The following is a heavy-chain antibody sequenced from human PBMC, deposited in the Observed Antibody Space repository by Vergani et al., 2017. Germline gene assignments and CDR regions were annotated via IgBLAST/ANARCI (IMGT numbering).Heavy chain of an antibody. CDR2: INPNGDAT. V-gene: IGHV1-2*02. CDR3: ARDHQGPTTLDY. D-gene: IGHD1-26*01. J-gene: IGHJ4*02. Sequence: QVQLVQSGAEVKKPGASVKVSCKASGYTFTDYYIHWMRQAPGQGLEWIGWINPNGDATHYAQNFRGRVTLTRDTSSTTAYMDLASLTSDDTAIYYCARDHQGPTTLDYWGQGSLVTVSS. CDR1: GYTFTDYY.